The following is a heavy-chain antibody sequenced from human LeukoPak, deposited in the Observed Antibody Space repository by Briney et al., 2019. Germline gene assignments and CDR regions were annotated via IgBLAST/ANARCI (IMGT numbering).Heavy chain of an antibody. CDR3: ARGATYGGGDY. J-gene: IGHJ4*02. CDR1: GFTFSSHW. D-gene: IGHD4-23*01. V-gene: IGHV3-7*01. CDR2: ISPDASYK. Sequence: GGSLRLSCAASGFTFSSHWMTWVRQAPGKGLEWVAIISPDASYKKCVDSVKGRFTISRDNAENSLYLQMNTLRVEDTAVYYCARGATYGGGDYWGRGTLVTVSS.